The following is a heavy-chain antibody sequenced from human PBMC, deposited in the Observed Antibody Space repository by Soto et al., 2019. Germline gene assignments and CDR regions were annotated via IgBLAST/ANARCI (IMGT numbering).Heavy chain of an antibody. CDR2: IWYDGSNK. V-gene: IGHV3-33*01. Sequence: QVQLVESGGGVVQPGRSLRLSCAASGFTFSSYGMHWVRQAPGKGLEWVAVIWYDGSNKYYADSVKGRFTISRDNSKNTLCLQMNSLRAEDTSVYYCARDLGDCGGDCLKSDAFDIWGQGTMVTVSS. CDR1: GFTFSSYG. CDR3: ARDLGDCGGDCLKSDAFDI. D-gene: IGHD2-21*02. J-gene: IGHJ3*02.